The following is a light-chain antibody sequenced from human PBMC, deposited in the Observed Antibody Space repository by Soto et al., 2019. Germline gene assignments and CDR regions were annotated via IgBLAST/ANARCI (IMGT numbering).Light chain of an antibody. CDR2: EVN. J-gene: IGLJ1*01. CDR3: SSYAGSNIYV. CDR1: SSDVGGYKY. Sequence: QSALTQPPSASGSPGQSVTISCTGTSSDVGGYKYVSWYQQHPGKAPKLMIYEVNKRPSGVPDRFSGSKSGNTASLTVSGLQAEAEADYYCSSYAGSNIYVFGTGTKVTVL. V-gene: IGLV2-8*01.